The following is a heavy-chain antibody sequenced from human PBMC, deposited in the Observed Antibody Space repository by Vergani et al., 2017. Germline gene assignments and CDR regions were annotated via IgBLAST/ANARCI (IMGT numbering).Heavy chain of an antibody. V-gene: IGHV1-46*03. CDR1: GYTFTSYY. CDR3: ARESIVRYYFDY. J-gene: IGHJ4*02. Sequence: QVQLVQSGAEVKKPGASVKVSCKASGYTFTSYYMHWVRQAPGQGLEWMGIINPSGGSTSYAQKFQGRVTMTRYTSTSTVYMELSSLRSEDTAVYYCARESIVRYYFDYWGQGTLVTVSS. CDR2: INPSGGST. D-gene: IGHD1-26*01.